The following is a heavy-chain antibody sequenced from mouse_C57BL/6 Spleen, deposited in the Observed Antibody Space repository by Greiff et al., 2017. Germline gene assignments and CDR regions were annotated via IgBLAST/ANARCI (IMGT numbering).Heavy chain of an antibody. CDR2: IRSKSNNYAT. CDR3: VRWGETY. V-gene: IGHV10-1*01. Sequence: GGGLVQPKGSLKLSCAASGFSFNTYAMNWVRQAPGKGLEWVARIRSKSNNYATYYADSVKDRFTISRDDSESMLYLQMNNLKTEDTAMYYCVRWGETYWGQGTLVTVSA. CDR1: GFSFNTYA. J-gene: IGHJ3*01.